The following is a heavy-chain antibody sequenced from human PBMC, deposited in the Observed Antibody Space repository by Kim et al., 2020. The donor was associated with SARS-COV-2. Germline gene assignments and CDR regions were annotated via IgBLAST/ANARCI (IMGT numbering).Heavy chain of an antibody. Sequence: GGSLRLSCVASGFTFDSHAMSWVRQAPGKGLEWISIISGSGDGTNYADSVRGPFTLSRDNSMSTLYLQMNSLRAEDTAIYYCAKGVCESAGCYTAAYWGRETWSPSPQ. D-gene: IGHD2-2*02. CDR1: GFTFDSHA. CDR2: ISGSGDGT. CDR3: AKGVCESAGCYTAAY. V-gene: IGHV3-23*01. J-gene: IGHJ4*02.